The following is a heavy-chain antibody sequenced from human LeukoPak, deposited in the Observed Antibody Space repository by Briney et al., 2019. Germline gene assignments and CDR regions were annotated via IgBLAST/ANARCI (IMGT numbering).Heavy chain of an antibody. CDR1: GYTFTDYY. J-gene: IGHJ4*02. CDR2: VDPEDGET. Sequence: ASVKISCKASGYTFTDYYMHWVQQAPGKGLEWMGRVDPEDGETIYAEKFQGGVTITADTSTDTAYMELSSLRSEDTAVYYCATDRSYYGDYWGQGTLVTVSS. D-gene: IGHD1-26*01. CDR3: ATDRSYYGDY. V-gene: IGHV1-69-2*01.